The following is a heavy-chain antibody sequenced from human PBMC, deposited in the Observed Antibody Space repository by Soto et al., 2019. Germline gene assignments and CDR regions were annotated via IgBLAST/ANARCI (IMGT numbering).Heavy chain of an antibody. J-gene: IGHJ4*02. CDR3: ARVTGDGYNSIEFDY. V-gene: IGHV3-21*01. D-gene: IGHD5-12*01. CDR2: VSSSSSYI. Sequence: PGGSLRLSCAASGFTFSSYSMNWVRQAPGKGLERVSSVSSSSSYIYYADSVKGRFTISGDNAKNSLYLQMNSLRAEDTAVYYCARVTGDGYNSIEFDYWGQGTLVSVSA. CDR1: GFTFSSYS.